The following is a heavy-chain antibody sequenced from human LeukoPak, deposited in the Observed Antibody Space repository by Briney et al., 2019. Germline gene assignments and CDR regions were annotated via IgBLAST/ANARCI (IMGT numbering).Heavy chain of an antibody. Sequence: ASTKVSCKASGYTFTGYYMHWVRQAPGQGLEWMGRINPNSGGTNYAQKFQGRVTMTRDTSISTAYMELSRLRSDDTAVYYCARGSGSGWYGDNWFDPWGQGTLVTVSS. V-gene: IGHV1-2*06. J-gene: IGHJ5*02. CDR2: INPNSGGT. CDR1: GYTFTGYY. CDR3: ARGSGSGWYGDNWFDP. D-gene: IGHD6-19*01.